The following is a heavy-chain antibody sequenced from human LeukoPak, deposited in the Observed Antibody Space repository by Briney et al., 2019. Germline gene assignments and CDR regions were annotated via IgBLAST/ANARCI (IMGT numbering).Heavy chain of an antibody. CDR2: INPDGSNK. J-gene: IGHJ4*02. V-gene: IGHV3-7*03. CDR3: AKGSAWSADY. Sequence: GGSLRLSCEASGFTFSRSWMFWVRQAPGKGLEWVAHINPDGSNKYHIESEKGRFSSSRDNAKNSLYLQMNSLRAEDTAIYYCAKGSAWSADYWGQGTLVTVSS. CDR1: GFTFSRSW. D-gene: IGHD2-15*01.